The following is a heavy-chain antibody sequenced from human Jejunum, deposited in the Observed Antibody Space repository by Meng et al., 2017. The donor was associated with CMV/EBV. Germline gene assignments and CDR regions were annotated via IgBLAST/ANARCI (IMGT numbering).Heavy chain of an antibody. Sequence: VEPVGWWGGLVQPGGSLRLSCAASGFTFDTYAMGWVRQAPGKGLDWVSAISGSGGTTYYADSVKGRFTISRDNSKNTLYLQMNSLRAEDTAVYYCAKALGIDFSDFDYWGRGTLVTVSS. J-gene: IGHJ4*02. CDR1: GFTFDTYA. CDR3: AKALGIDFSDFDY. V-gene: IGHV3-23*04. CDR2: ISGSGGTT. D-gene: IGHD2/OR15-2a*01.